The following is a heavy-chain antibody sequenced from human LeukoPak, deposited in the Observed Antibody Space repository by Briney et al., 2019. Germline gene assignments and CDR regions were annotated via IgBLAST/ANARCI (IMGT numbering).Heavy chain of an antibody. D-gene: IGHD2-2*01. J-gene: IGHJ6*03. Sequence: GGSLRLSCAASGFTFSSYSMNWVRQAPGKGLEWVSYISSSSSTIYYADSVKGRFTISRDNAKNSLYLQMNSLRAEDTAVYYCARERSNLNYYYYMDVWGKGTTVTVSS. CDR1: GFTFSSYS. V-gene: IGHV3-48*01. CDR3: ARERSNLNYYYYMDV. CDR2: ISSSSSTI.